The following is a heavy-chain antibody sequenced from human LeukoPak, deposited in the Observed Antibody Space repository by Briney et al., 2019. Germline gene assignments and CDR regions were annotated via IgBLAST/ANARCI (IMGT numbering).Heavy chain of an antibody. CDR1: GFTVSDYY. V-gene: IGHV3-11*06. CDR2: IDRSGTYT. J-gene: IGHJ4*02. CDR3: ARDLTVGPISIDY. Sequence: GGSLRLSCAASGFTVSDYYMNWIRQAPGKGLEWVSYIDRSGTYTNYADSVKGRFTISRDNAKNSLYLQMNSLRAEDTAVYYCARDLTVGPISIDYWGQGTLVTVSS. D-gene: IGHD1-26*01.